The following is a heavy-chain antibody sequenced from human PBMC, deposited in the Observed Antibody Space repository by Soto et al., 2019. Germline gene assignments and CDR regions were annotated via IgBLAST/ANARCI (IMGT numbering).Heavy chain of an antibody. J-gene: IGHJ4*02. Sequence: EVQLVESGGGLVQPGGSLRLSCAASESTFSYHWMHWVRQAPGEGLVWVSGMNEGGSFTSYADSVKGRFTISRDNVNNTLYLQMSSLRADDTAIYYCGSVFENWGQGALVPVSS. V-gene: IGHV3-74*01. CDR2: MNEGGSFT. CDR1: ESTFSYHW. CDR3: GSVFEN.